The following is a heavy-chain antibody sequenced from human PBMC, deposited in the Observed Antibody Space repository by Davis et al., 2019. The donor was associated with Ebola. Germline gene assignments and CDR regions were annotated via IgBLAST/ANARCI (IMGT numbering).Heavy chain of an antibody. D-gene: IGHD2-15*01. CDR3: ARLYCSGGSCYWGYYFDY. J-gene: IGHJ4*02. Sequence: ASVKVSCKASGYTFTSYAMHWVRQAPGQRLEWMGWINAGNGNTKYSQKFQGRVTITRDTSASTAYMELSSLRSEDTAVYYCARLYCSGGSCYWGYYFDYWGQGTLVTVSS. V-gene: IGHV1-3*01. CDR1: GYTFTSYA. CDR2: INAGNGNT.